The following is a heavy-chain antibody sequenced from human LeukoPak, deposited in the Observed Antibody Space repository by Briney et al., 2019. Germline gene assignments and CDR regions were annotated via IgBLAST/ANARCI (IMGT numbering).Heavy chain of an antibody. V-gene: IGHV1-18*01. CDR2: VSAYTGKT. J-gene: IGHJ4*02. CDR3: AREHPSGGWEPHFDY. D-gene: IGHD4-23*01. CDR1: GYIFSNHG. Sequence: ASVKVSCKASGYIFSNHGVTWVRQARGQGLEWMGWVSAYTGKTNYARKFQGRVTMTKDTSTSTAYMELRSLRSDDTAVYYCAREHPSGGWEPHFDYWGQGTLVTVSS.